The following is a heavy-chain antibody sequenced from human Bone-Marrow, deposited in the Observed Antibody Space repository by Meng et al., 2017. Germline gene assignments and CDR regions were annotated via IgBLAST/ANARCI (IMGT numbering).Heavy chain of an antibody. CDR1: GGSISSSNW. Sequence: SETLSLTCAVSGGSISSSNWWSWVRQPPGKGLEWIGEIYHSGSTNYNPSLKSRVTISVDTSKNQFSLKLSSVTAADTAVYYCARAPVTYYYDSSGHIDAFDIWGQGTMVTVSS. V-gene: IGHV4-4*02. CDR3: ARAPVTYYYDSSGHIDAFDI. CDR2: IYHSGST. J-gene: IGHJ3*02. D-gene: IGHD3-22*01.